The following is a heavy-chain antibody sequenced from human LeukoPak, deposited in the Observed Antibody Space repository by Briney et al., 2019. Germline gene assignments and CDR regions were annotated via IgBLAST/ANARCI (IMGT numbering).Heavy chain of an antibody. Sequence: GGSLRLSCAASGFTFSSYGMHWVRQAPGKGLEWVAVISYDGSNKYYADSVKGRFTISRDNSKNTLYLQMNSLRAEDTAVYYCAKILVTGPGTDYWGQGTRVTVSS. V-gene: IGHV3-30*18. CDR2: ISYDGSNK. CDR1: GFTFSSYG. CDR3: AKILVTGPGTDY. J-gene: IGHJ4*02. D-gene: IGHD3-9*01.